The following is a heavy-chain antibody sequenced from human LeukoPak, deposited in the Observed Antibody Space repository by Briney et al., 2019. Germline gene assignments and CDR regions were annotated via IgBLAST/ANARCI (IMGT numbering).Heavy chain of an antibody. CDR2: IYPGDSDT. V-gene: IGHV5-51*01. CDR3: ARRYYYGSGSYYVLDY. CDR1: GYSFTSYW. D-gene: IGHD3-10*01. Sequence: GESLKISCKGSGYSFTSYWIGWVRQMPGKGLEWMGIIYPGDSDTRYSPSFQGQVTISADKSISTAYLQWSSLKASDTAMYYCARRYYYGSGSYYVLDYWGQGTLVTVSS. J-gene: IGHJ4*02.